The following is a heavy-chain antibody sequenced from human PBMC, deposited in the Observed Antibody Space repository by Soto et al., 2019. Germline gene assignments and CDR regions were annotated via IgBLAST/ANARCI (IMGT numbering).Heavy chain of an antibody. V-gene: IGHV1-24*01. CDR2: FDPEDGET. J-gene: IGHJ4*02. Sequence: GAPVKGSCKASGYSLSELSMHWVSQATGKGLEWMGGFDPEDGETIYAQKFQGRVTMTEDTSTDTAYMELSSLRSEDTAVYYCATRYDSSGYSRIFDYWGQGTLVTVSS. D-gene: IGHD3-22*01. CDR1: GYSLSELS. CDR3: ATRYDSSGYSRIFDY.